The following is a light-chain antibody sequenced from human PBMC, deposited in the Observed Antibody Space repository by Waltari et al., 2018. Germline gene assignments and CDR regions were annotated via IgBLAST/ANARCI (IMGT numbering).Light chain of an antibody. CDR3: QSYDSGLSGSV. V-gene: IGLV1-40*01. CDR2: GNN. CDR1: RSHIRARLD. J-gene: IGLJ2*01. Sequence: QSGLPPPPSVSGAPGQRVTISCPVRRSHIRARLDVHWYQKLPGTAPNILIYGNNNRLSGVPDRFPGSKSGTSAYLAIPGLEAEDEADYYCQSYDSGLSGSVFGGGTKLTVL.